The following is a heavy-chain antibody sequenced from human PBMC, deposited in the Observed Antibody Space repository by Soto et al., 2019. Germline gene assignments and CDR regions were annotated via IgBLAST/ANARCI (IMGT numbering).Heavy chain of an antibody. V-gene: IGHV1-18*01. J-gene: IGHJ4*02. CDR3: ARGSSPVDFDY. D-gene: IGHD6-13*01. CDR2: VNTYNANT. CDR1: GYTFTNYG. Sequence: ASVKVSCKASGYTFTNYGINWVRQAPGQGLEWMGWVNTYNANTNYAQRLQGRVTLTTDTSTNTAYMDLRSLKSDDTAVYYCARGSSPVDFDYWGQGTLVTVSS.